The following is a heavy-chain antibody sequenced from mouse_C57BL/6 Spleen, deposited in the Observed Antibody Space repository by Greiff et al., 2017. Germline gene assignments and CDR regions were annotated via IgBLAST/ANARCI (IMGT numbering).Heavy chain of an antibody. J-gene: IGHJ3*01. D-gene: IGHD1-2*01. CDR2: ISSGSSTI. Sequence: EVQVVESGGGLVKPGGSLKLSCAASGFTFSDYGMHWVRQAPEKGLEWVAYISSGSSTIYYADPVKGRFTISRDNAKNTLFLQRTSLRSEDTAMYYCARSGSFAYWGKGTLVTVSA. CDR1: GFTFSDYG. CDR3: ARSGSFAY. V-gene: IGHV5-17*01.